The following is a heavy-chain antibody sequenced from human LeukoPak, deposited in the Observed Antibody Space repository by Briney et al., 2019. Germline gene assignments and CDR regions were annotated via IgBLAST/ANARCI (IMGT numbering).Heavy chain of an antibody. D-gene: IGHD5-12*01. Sequence: GESLKISCKGSGYSFTSYWIGWVRQMPGKGLEWMGIIYPGDSDTRYSPSFQGQVTISADKSISTAYLQWSSLKASDTAMYYCASQRGYSGYGRENYYMDVWGKGTTVTVSS. CDR1: GYSFTSYW. CDR2: IYPGDSDT. CDR3: ASQRGYSGYGRENYYMDV. J-gene: IGHJ6*03. V-gene: IGHV5-51*01.